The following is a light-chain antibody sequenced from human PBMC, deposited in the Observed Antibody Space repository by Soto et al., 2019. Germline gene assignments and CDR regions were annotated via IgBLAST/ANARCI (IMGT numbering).Light chain of an antibody. CDR2: DAS. CDR3: QQRRNWPPAS. V-gene: IGKV3-11*01. J-gene: IGKJ5*01. Sequence: DIVLTQSPGTLSLSPGESATLSCRASQNVGTYLAWYQQKLGQAPRLLPYDASYRATDVPARFRGSGSGTDFTLTISSLEPEDFAVYYCQQRRNWPPASFGQGTRLE. CDR1: QNVGTY.